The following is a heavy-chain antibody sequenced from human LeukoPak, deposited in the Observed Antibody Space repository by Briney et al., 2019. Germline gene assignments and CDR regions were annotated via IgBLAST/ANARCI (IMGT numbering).Heavy chain of an antibody. D-gene: IGHD2-2*01. CDR3: ARGRRVVPGAFDI. CDR2: INHSGST. CDR1: GGSFSGYY. Sequence: MPSETLSLTCAVYGGSFSGYYWSWIRQPPGKGLEWIGEINHSGSTNYNPSLKSRVTISVDTSKNQFSLKLSSVTAADTAVYYCARGRRVVPGAFDIWGQGTTVTVSS. J-gene: IGHJ3*02. V-gene: IGHV4-34*01.